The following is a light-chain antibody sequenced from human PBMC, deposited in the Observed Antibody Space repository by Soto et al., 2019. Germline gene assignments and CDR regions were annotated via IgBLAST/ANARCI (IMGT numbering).Light chain of an antibody. V-gene: IGKV1-5*01. CDR2: DAS. CDR1: QSITTF. J-gene: IGKJ1*01. Sequence: DIQMTQSPSTLSASIGDRVTITCRASQSITTFLAWYQQKPGKAPQILIYDASKLEPGVPSRLSGGGSGTEFTLTISSLQPDDFATYYCQQYNSSPWTFGQGTKVEIK. CDR3: QQYNSSPWT.